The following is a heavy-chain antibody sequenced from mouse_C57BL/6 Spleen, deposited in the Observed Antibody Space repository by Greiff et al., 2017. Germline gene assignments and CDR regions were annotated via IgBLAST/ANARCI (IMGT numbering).Heavy chain of an antibody. D-gene: IGHD1-1*01. Sequence: EVQRVESGGGLVQPGGSLKLSCAASGFTFSDYYMYWVRQTPEKRLEWVAYISNGGGSTYYPDTVKGRFTISRDNAKNTLYLQMSRLKSEDTAMYYCARSYYYGSRDYAMDYWGQGTSVTVSS. J-gene: IGHJ4*01. CDR2: ISNGGGST. V-gene: IGHV5-12*01. CDR3: ARSYYYGSRDYAMDY. CDR1: GFTFSDYY.